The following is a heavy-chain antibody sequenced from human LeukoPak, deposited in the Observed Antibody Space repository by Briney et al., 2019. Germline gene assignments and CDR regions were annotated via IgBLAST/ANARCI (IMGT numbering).Heavy chain of an antibody. CDR1: GFTFSGSA. D-gene: IGHD2-2*01. Sequence: GGSLKLSCAASGFTFSGSAMHWVRQASGKGLEWVGRIRSKANSYATAYAASVEGRFTISRDDSKNTAYLQMNSLKTEDTAVYYCAKYQLPLPSWGQGTLVTVSS. J-gene: IGHJ4*02. CDR3: AKYQLPLPS. V-gene: IGHV3-73*01. CDR2: IRSKANSYAT.